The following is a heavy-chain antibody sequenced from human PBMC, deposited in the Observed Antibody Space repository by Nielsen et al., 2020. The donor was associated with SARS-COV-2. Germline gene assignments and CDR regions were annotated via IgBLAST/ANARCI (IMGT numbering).Heavy chain of an antibody. J-gene: IGHJ4*02. V-gene: IGHV4-31*03. CDR3: VRADSSGYYLDS. CDR2: IYYSGST. Sequence: SETLSLTCTVSGGSISSGGNYWSWIRQDPGKGLEWIGYIYYSGSTYYNPSLKSRLTISVDTSKNQFSLNLTSVTAADTALYYCVRADSSGYYLDSWGQGTLVTVSS. D-gene: IGHD3-22*01. CDR1: GGSISSGGNY.